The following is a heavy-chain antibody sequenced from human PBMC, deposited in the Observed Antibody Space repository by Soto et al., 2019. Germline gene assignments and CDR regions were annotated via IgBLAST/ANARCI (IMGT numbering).Heavy chain of an antibody. D-gene: IGHD3-22*01. V-gene: IGHV4-31*03. J-gene: IGHJ4*02. CDR3: ARANYDSSGYAVDY. CDR2: IYYSGST. Sequence: PSETLSLTCTVSGGSISSGGYYWIWILQHPGKGLEWLGYIYYSGSTYYNPSLKSRVTISVDTSKNQFSLKLSSVTAADTAVYYCARANYDSSGYAVDYWGQGTLVTVSS. CDR1: GGSISSGGYY.